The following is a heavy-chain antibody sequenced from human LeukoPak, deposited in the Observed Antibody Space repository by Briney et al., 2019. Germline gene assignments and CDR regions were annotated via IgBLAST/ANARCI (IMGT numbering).Heavy chain of an antibody. Sequence: GGSLRLSCAASGFTFSTYAMHWVRQAPGKGLEWVAVTSFDGTTKYYADSVKGRFTVSRDNSKNTLILQMNSLRAEDTAVYYCARGSSTNCYGGNCFYYYMAVWGKGPRSPSP. J-gene: IGHJ6*03. V-gene: IGHV3-30*04. CDR2: TSFDGTTK. CDR1: GFTFSTYA. CDR3: ARGSSTNCYGGNCFYYYMAV. D-gene: IGHD2-2*01.